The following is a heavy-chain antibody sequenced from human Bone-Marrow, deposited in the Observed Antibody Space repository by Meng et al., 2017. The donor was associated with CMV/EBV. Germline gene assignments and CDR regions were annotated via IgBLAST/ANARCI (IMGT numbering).Heavy chain of an antibody. CDR2: IYPNSGGT. Sequence: ASVKVSCKASGGTFSSYAISGVRQAPGQGLEWMGWIYPNSGGTHYAQKFHGRLTVTTDTSISTGYMELSSLGSDDTAVYYCARDNDWGPDYWGQGTLVTVSS. D-gene: IGHD3-9*01. CDR3: ARDNDWGPDY. J-gene: IGHJ4*02. CDR1: GGTFSSYA. V-gene: IGHV1-2*02.